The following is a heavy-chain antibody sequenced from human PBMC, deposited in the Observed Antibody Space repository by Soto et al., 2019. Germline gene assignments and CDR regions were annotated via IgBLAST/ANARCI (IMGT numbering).Heavy chain of an antibody. CDR3: ARVPDYYYGMDV. CDR2: IYYSGST. Sequence: PSETLSLTCTVSGGSISSYYWSWIRQPPGKGLEWIGYIYYSGSTNYNPSLKSRVTISVDTSKNQFSLKLSSVTAADTAAYYCARVPDYYYGMDVWGQGTTVTVSS. V-gene: IGHV4-59*01. J-gene: IGHJ6*02. CDR1: GGSISSYY.